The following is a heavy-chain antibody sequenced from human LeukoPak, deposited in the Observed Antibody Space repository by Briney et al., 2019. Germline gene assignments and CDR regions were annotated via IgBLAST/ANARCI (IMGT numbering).Heavy chain of an antibody. CDR2: IYYSGST. CDR1: GGSISSSSYY. V-gene: IGHV4-39*01. J-gene: IGHJ3*02. D-gene: IGHD6-19*01. Sequence: SETLSLTCTVSGGSISSSSYYWGWIRQPPGKGLEWIESIYYSGSTYYNPSLKSRVTISVDTSKNQFSLKLSSVTAADTAVYYCARREAVAGTFYAFDIWGQGTMVTVSS. CDR3: ARREAVAGTFYAFDI.